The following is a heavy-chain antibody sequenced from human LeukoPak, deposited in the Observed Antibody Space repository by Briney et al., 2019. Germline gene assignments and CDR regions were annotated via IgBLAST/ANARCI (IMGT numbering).Heavy chain of an antibody. J-gene: IGHJ4*02. CDR1: GFIFSSYA. Sequence: GGSLRLSCAASGFIFSSYAMTWARQAPVKGLEWVSAISGDGTRTYYADSVKGRFTISRDNSKSTLYLEMSSLRVEDTAIYYCAKWPEGAMDYFDYWGQGTLVTVSS. CDR2: ISGDGTRT. D-gene: IGHD3-16*01. V-gene: IGHV3-23*01. CDR3: AKWPEGAMDYFDY.